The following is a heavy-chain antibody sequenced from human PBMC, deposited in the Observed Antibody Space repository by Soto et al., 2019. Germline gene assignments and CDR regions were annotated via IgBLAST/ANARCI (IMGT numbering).Heavy chain of an antibody. J-gene: IGHJ4*02. Sequence: KVSCKASGGTFSTYTISWVRQAPGQGLEWMGRIIPILGIANYAQKFQGRVTITADKSTSTAYMELSSLRSEDTAVYYCATSYYYGSGSPDHFDYWGQGTLVTVSS. CDR1: GGTFSTYT. CDR3: ATSYYYGSGSPDHFDY. V-gene: IGHV1-69*02. CDR2: IIPILGIA. D-gene: IGHD3-10*01.